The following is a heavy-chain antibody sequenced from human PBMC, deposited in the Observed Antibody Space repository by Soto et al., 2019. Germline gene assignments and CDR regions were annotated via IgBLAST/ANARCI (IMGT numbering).Heavy chain of an antibody. CDR3: ARGGLRGLQLLPNWFDP. J-gene: IGHJ5*02. D-gene: IGHD2-15*01. CDR2: IYYSGST. Sequence: SETLSLTCTVSGGSISSGGYYWSWIRQHPGKGLEWIGYIYYSGSTYYNPSLKSRVTISVDTSKNQFSLKLSSVTAADTAVYYCARGGLRGLQLLPNWFDPWGQGTLVTVSS. CDR1: GGSISSGGYY. V-gene: IGHV4-31*03.